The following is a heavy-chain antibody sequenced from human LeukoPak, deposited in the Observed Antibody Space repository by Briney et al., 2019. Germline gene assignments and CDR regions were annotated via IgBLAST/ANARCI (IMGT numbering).Heavy chain of an antibody. D-gene: IGHD6-13*01. CDR1: GFTFSYYG. V-gene: IGHV3-30*02. Sequence: GGSLRLSCAASGFTFSYYGMHWVRQAPGKGLEWVTFIGYDGTDKYYADSVKGRFTISRDNSKNTLSLHMNNLRAEDTAVYYCARDLTYNSWYYFDSWGQGTLVTVSS. CDR2: IGYDGTDK. CDR3: ARDLTYNSWYYFDS. J-gene: IGHJ4*02.